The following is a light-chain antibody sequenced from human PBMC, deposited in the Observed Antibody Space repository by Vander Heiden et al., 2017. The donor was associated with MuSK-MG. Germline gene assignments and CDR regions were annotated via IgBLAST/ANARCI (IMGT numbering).Light chain of an antibody. CDR1: HDIRNF. Sequence: DIQMTQSPSSLSASVGDRVAITCRASHDIRNFLAWYHQKPGRAPQVVIFAASTLQPGVPSRFSGSGSGTDFTLTISGLQPEDIGTYYCQNDTSPPSTFGQGTKVEIK. J-gene: IGKJ1*01. CDR2: AAS. CDR3: QNDTSPPST. V-gene: IGKV1-27*01.